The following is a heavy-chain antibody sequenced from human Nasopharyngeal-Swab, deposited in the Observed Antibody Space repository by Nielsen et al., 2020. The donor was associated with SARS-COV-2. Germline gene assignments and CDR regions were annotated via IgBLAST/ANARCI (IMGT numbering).Heavy chain of an antibody. Sequence: WIRQPPGKGLEWVAVISYDGSNKYYADSVKGRFTISRDNSKNTLYPQMNSLRAEDTAVYYCAKDEAARFYYYMDVWGKGTTVTVSS. J-gene: IGHJ6*03. V-gene: IGHV3-30*18. D-gene: IGHD6-13*01. CDR2: ISYDGSNK. CDR3: AKDEAARFYYYMDV.